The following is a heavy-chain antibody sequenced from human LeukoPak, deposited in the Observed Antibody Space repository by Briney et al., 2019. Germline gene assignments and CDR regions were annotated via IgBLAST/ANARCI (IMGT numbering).Heavy chain of an antibody. CDR1: GGSIRSGYYY. CDR2: IYYSVTT. J-gene: IGHJ6*02. V-gene: IGHV4-39*01. D-gene: IGHD2-2*01. CDR3: ASYQVDYYYGMDV. Sequence: SETLSLACTVSGGSIRSGYYYWDWIRQPPGKGLEWIGSIYYSVTTYYNPSLKSRVTISVDTSKNQFSLQLSSVTAADTAVYNSASYQVDYYYGMDVWGQGTTVTVSS.